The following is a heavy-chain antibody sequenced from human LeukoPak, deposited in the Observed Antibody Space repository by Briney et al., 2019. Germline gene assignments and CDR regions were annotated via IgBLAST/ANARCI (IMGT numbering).Heavy chain of an antibody. J-gene: IGHJ4*02. V-gene: IGHV1-58*01. CDR3: AAAGSGWSLFHY. Sequence: SVKVSCKASGFTFTSSAVQWVRQARGQGLEWIGWIFVGSGNTNYAQKFQERVTITRDMSTSTAYMELSSLRSEDTAVYYCAAAGSGWSLFHYWGQGTLVTVSS. D-gene: IGHD6-19*01. CDR1: GFTFTSSA. CDR2: IFVGSGNT.